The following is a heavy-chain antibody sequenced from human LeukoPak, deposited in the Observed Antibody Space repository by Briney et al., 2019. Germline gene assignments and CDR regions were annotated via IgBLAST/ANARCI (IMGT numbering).Heavy chain of an antibody. D-gene: IGHD4-17*01. Sequence: SQTLSLTCTVSGGSISSGGYYWSWIRQPPGKGLEWIGYIYHSGSTYYNPSLKSRVTISVDRSKNQFSLKLSSVTAADTAVYYCARGTDGDLDYWGQGTLVTVSS. CDR2: IYHSGST. CDR3: ARGTDGDLDY. V-gene: IGHV4-30-2*01. CDR1: GGSISSGGYY. J-gene: IGHJ4*02.